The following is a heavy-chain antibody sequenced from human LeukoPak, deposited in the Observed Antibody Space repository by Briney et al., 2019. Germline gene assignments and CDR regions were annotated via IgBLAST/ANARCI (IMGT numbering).Heavy chain of an antibody. CDR3: AKRVEYSSSSGYFDY. CDR1: GFTFSTYA. J-gene: IGHJ4*02. CDR2: ISDSGSST. V-gene: IGHV3-23*01. Sequence: GGSLRLSCAASGFTFSTYAVSWVRQTPGKGLEWVSAISDSGSSTYYADSVKGRFTISRDNSRNTLYLQMNSLRAEDTAVYYCAKRVEYSSSSGYFDYWGQGTLVTVSS. D-gene: IGHD6-6*01.